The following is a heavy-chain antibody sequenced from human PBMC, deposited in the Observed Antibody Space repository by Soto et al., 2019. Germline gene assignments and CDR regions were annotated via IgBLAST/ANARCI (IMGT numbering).Heavy chain of an antibody. CDR3: ARPYEGGYSSNHHYYYALDV. Sequence: QVQLVQSGAEVKKPGSSVKVSCKISGGTFSRYSISWVRQAPGQGLEWMGGIVPIFGTRNYAQKFQDRVTSTTDESATTAHMELDNLRSEDTAVYYCARPYEGGYSSNHHYYYALDVWGQGTAVTVSS. CDR2: IVPIFGTR. D-gene: IGHD3-22*01. CDR1: GGTFSRYS. J-gene: IGHJ6*02. V-gene: IGHV1-69*01.